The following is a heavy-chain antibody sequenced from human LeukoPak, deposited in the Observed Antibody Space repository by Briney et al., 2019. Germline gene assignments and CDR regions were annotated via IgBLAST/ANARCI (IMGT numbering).Heavy chain of an antibody. D-gene: IGHD3-22*01. Sequence: PGGSLRPSCAASGFTFSSYSMNWVRQAPGKGLEWVSYISSSSSTIYYADSVKGRFTISRDNAKNSLYLQMNSLRAEDTAVYYCARESQGIRYYDSSGYYTGFVYWGQGTLVTVSS. CDR2: ISSSSSTI. J-gene: IGHJ4*02. CDR3: ARESQGIRYYDSSGYYTGFVY. V-gene: IGHV3-48*01. CDR1: GFTFSSYS.